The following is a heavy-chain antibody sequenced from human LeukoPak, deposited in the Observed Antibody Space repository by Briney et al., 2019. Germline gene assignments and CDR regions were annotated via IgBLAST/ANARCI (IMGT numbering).Heavy chain of an antibody. Sequence: PGGSLRLSCAASGFTFSSYGMHWVRQAPGKGLEWVAVISYDGSNKYYADSVKGRFTISRDNSKNTLYLQMNSLRAEDTAVYYCAKDIANDPYYFDYWGQGTLVTVSS. V-gene: IGHV3-30*18. CDR1: GFTFSSYG. J-gene: IGHJ4*02. CDR3: AKDIANDPYYFDY. CDR2: ISYDGSNK. D-gene: IGHD1-1*01.